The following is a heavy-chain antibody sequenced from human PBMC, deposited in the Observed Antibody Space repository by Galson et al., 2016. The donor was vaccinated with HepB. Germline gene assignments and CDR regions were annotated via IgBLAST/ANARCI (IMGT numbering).Heavy chain of an antibody. Sequence: SETLSLTCGVLGGSLGANYWSWIRQAPGKGLEWIGEIRPNGATNYNPSPKSRITMSLDASKNEFTLNLASVTAADTAVYYCARGGTWLTYCDYWGQGTLVTVSS. V-gene: IGHV4-34*01. CDR3: ARGGTWLTYCDY. CDR2: IRPNGAT. D-gene: IGHD1-14*01. CDR1: GGSLGANY. J-gene: IGHJ4*02.